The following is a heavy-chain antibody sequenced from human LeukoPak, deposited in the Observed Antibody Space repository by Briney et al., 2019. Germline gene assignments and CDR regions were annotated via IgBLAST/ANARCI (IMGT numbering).Heavy chain of an antibody. CDR1: GGSISSGGYS. CDR2: IYHSGST. D-gene: IGHD2-21*01. J-gene: IGHJ5*02. V-gene: IGHV4-30-2*01. CDR3: ARVVQTLGDWFDP. Sequence: SQTLSLTCAVSGGSISSGGYSWSWTRQPPGKGLEWIGYIYHSGSTYYNPSLKSRVTISVDRSKNQFSLRLSSVTAADTAVYYCARVVQTLGDWFDPWGQGTLVTVSS.